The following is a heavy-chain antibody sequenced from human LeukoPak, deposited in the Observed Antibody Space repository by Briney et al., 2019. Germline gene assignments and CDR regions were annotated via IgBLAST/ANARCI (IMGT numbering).Heavy chain of an antibody. D-gene: IGHD4-23*01. Sequence: ASVKVSCKASGYTFTSHYMHWVRQAPGQGLEWMGLINLTGSSTGYAQKFQGRVTMTRDMSTSTDYMELSSLRSDDTAIYYCARDNSVEDNAWWFDPWGQGTLVTVSS. J-gene: IGHJ5*02. V-gene: IGHV1-46*01. CDR2: INLTGSST. CDR3: ARDNSVEDNAWWFDP. CDR1: GYTFTSHY.